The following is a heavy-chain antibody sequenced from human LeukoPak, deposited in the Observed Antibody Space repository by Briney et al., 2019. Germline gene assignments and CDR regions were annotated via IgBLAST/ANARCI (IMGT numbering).Heavy chain of an antibody. CDR2: INPNSGGT. D-gene: IGHD5-18*01. J-gene: IGHJ4*02. Sequence: GASVKVSCKASGYTFTGYYMHWVRQAPGQGLEWMGWINPNSGGTNYAQKFQGRVTMTRDTSISTAYMELSRLRSDDTAVYYCARGRLKWSYGYVYWGQGTLVTVSS. CDR3: ARGRLKWSYGYVY. V-gene: IGHV1-2*02. CDR1: GYTFTGYY.